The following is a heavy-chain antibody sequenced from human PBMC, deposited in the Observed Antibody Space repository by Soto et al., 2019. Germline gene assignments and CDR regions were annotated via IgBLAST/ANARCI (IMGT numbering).Heavy chain of an antibody. J-gene: IGHJ4*02. CDR3: ARGARNYYYFDY. V-gene: IGHV3-74*01. Sequence: EVQLVESGGGLVQPGGSLRLSCAASGFIFTDYWIHWVRQAPGKGLVWVSRIKSDESTTNYADSVWGRLTISRDNAKNTVYRQINSLRAEDTAVYYCARGARNYYYFDYWGQGTLVTVSS. CDR2: IKSDESTT. D-gene: IGHD3-10*01. CDR1: GFIFTDYW.